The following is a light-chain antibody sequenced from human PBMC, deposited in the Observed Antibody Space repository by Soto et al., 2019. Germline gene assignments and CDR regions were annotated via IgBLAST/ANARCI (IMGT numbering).Light chain of an antibody. J-gene: IGKJ1*01. Sequence: IPFTHSPSSLSASVGGRVTVTCRASQGIGTYLVWYQQKSGKAPPVVIHASSTLQTGGPSRGSGGGAGTDVSLTISSLLPEDVATYYCQQVDSYPRTFGQGTKVDIK. CDR2: ASS. CDR1: QGIGTY. V-gene: IGKV1-9*01. CDR3: QQVDSYPRT.